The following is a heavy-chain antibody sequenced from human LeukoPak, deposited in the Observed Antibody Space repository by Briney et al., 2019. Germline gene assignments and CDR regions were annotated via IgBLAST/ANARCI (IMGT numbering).Heavy chain of an antibody. V-gene: IGHV1-18*01. Sequence: GASVKVSCKASGYTFTSYGISWGRQAPGHGLEWMGWISAYNGNTNYAQKLQRRVTMSTDTSTSTAYMEMRSLRAEETAVYFCARCQSSTVTDYYYGMDVWGQGTTVTVYS. CDR2: ISAYNGNT. CDR3: ARCQSSTVTDYYYGMDV. CDR1: GYTFTSYG. J-gene: IGHJ6*02. D-gene: IGHD4-17*01.